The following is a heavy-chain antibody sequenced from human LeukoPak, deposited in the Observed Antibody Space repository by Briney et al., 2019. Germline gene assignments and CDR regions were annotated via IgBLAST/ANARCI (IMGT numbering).Heavy chain of an antibody. D-gene: IGHD3-16*02. CDR2: ISTNGGST. Sequence: GGSLRLSCAASGFTFSSYAMNRVRQAPGKGLEWVSLISTNGGSTYYAGSVKGRFTISRDNSKNTLYLQMNSLRAEDTAVYYCARADYDYVWGSYRQYYFDYWGQGTLVTVSS. CDR1: GFTFSSYA. CDR3: ARADYDYVWGSYRQYYFDY. V-gene: IGHV3-23*01. J-gene: IGHJ4*02.